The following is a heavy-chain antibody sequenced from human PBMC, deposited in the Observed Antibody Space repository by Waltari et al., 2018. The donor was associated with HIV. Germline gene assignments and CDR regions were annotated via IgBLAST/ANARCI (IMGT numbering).Heavy chain of an antibody. D-gene: IGHD5-18*01. V-gene: IGHV3-7*01. CDR1: GFTFSSYW. CDR3: ARDLGYSYGYVSDY. Sequence: QLVESGGGLVQPGGSLRLSCAASGFTFSSYWMSWVRQAPGKGLEWVANIKQDGSEKYYVDSVKGRFTISRDNAKNSLYLQMNSLRAEDTAVYYCARDLGYSYGYVSDYWGQGTLVTVSS. J-gene: IGHJ4*02. CDR2: IKQDGSEK.